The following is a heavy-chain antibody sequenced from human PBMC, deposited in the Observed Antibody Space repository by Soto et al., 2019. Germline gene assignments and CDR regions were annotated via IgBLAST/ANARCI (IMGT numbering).Heavy chain of an antibody. D-gene: IGHD5-12*01. Sequence: QVQLVQSGAAVKKPGSSVKVSCKASGGTFSSYTISWVRQAPGQGLEWMGRIIPILGIANYAQKFQGRVTITADKSTSTAYMELSSLRSEDTAVYYCAREGEYSGYDSWFDPWGQGTLVTVSS. CDR3: AREGEYSGYDSWFDP. J-gene: IGHJ5*02. CDR1: GGTFSSYT. V-gene: IGHV1-69*08. CDR2: IIPILGIA.